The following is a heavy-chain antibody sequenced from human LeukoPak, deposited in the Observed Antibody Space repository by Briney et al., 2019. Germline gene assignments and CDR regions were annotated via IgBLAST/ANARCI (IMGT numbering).Heavy chain of an antibody. CDR2: TSYDGSNK. J-gene: IGHJ4*02. D-gene: IGHD3-22*01. Sequence: GGSLRLSCAASGFTFSSYAMHWVRQAPGKGLEWVAVTSYDGSNKYYADSVKGRFTISRDNSKNTLYLQMNSLRAEDTAVYYCARDTYYYDSSGYYYIDDWGQGTLVTVSS. V-gene: IGHV3-30-3*01. CDR3: ARDTYYYDSSGYYYIDD. CDR1: GFTFSSYA.